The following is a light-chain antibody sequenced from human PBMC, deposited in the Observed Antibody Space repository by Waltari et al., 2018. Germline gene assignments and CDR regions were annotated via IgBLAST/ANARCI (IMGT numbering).Light chain of an antibody. CDR1: QTVRSNY. J-gene: IGKJ1*01. V-gene: IGKV3D-20*01. Sequence: DIVLTQSPATLSLSPGERATLSCRASQTVRSNYLAWYQQKSGLAPRLLIYDASKRATGIPDRFSGSGSGTDFTLTITRLEPEDFAVYFCQQYLSSPWTFGLGTKVEIK. CDR3: QQYLSSPWT. CDR2: DAS.